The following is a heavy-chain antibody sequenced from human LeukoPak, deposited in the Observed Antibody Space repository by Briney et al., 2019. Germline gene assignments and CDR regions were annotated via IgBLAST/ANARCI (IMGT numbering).Heavy chain of an antibody. CDR3: ARVPERGNRED. CDR2: ISAYNGNT. Sequence: GASVKVSCKASGYTFTSYGTSWVRHAPGQGLEWMGWISAYNGNTNYAQKLQGRVTMTTDTSTSTAYMELRSLRSDDTAVYYCARVPERGNREDWGQGTLVTVSS. V-gene: IGHV1-18*01. CDR1: GYTFTSYG. J-gene: IGHJ4*02. D-gene: IGHD4-23*01.